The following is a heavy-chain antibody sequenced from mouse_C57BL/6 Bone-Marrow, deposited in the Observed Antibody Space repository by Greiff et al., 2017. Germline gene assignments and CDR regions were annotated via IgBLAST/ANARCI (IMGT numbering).Heavy chain of an antibody. CDR3: ARGGKKLPWFAY. J-gene: IGHJ3*01. D-gene: IGHD2-1*01. CDR1: GYTFTSSW. Sequence: QVQLQQPGAELVRPGSSVQLSCKASGYTFTSSWMAWVQQRPGQGLEWIGNIYPSDSETHYNQKFKDKATLTVDKSSSTAYMQLSSLTSEDSAVYYCARGGKKLPWFAYWGQGTLVTVSA. V-gene: IGHV1-61*01. CDR2: IYPSDSET.